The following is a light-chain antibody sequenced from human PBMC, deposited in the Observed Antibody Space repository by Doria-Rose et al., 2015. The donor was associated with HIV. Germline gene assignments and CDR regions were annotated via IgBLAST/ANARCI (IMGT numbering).Light chain of an antibody. CDR2: WAS. Sequence: DIRVTQSPESLGMSLGERATLNCKSNQSLLYTSKNYLAWYQQKPGQPPKLLIYWASTRQSGVPARFSGSGSGPDFTLTISSLEAEDVAVYYCQQYYDTPSCGPGTTVDIK. J-gene: IGKJ3*01. CDR3: QQYYDTPS. V-gene: IGKV4-1*01. CDR1: QSLLYTSKNY.